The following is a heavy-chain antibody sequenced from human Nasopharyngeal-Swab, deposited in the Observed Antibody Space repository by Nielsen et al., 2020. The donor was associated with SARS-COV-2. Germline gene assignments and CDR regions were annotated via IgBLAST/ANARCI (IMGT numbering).Heavy chain of an antibody. J-gene: IGHJ4*02. CDR1: GSSISSGYY. Sequence: SETLSLTCTVSGSSISSGYYWGWIRQPPGKGLEWIGSIYHSGSTYYNPSLKSRVTISVDTSKNQFSLKLSSVTAADTAVYYCASLPSDYGDYYFDYWGQGTLVTVSS. CDR2: IYHSGST. CDR3: ASLPSDYGDYYFDY. D-gene: IGHD4-17*01. V-gene: IGHV4-38-2*02.